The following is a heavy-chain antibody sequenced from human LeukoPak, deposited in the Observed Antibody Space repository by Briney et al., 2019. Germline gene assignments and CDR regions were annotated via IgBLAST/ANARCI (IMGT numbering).Heavy chain of an antibody. CDR1: GFTFSSYA. CDR3: ARDIGYGYYFDY. J-gene: IGHJ4*02. V-gene: IGHV3-30*04. CDR2: ISYDGSNK. Sequence: PGGSLRLSCAASGFTFSSYAMHWVRQAPGKGLEWVAVISYDGSNKYYADSVKGRFTISRDNSKNTLYLQMNSLRAEDTAVYYCARDIGYGYYFDYWGQGTLVTVSS. D-gene: IGHD5-18*01.